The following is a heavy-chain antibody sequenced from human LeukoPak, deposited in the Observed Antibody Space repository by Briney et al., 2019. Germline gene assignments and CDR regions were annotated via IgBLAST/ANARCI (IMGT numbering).Heavy chain of an antibody. CDR3: ARDRAVTQDWVEFDP. V-gene: IGHV3-66*03. D-gene: IGHD4-17*01. Sequence: PGGSLRLSCAGSGFSVSNYYMSWVRQAPGKGLEWVSLIRDSGETFYADSVKGRCTISRDNSKNTKYLQMNRLRVEDTAVYFCARDRAVTQDWVEFDPWGQGTLVTVSS. CDR2: IRDSGET. CDR1: GFSVSNYY. J-gene: IGHJ5*02.